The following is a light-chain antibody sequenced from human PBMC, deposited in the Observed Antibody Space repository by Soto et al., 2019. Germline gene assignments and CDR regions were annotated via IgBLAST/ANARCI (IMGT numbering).Light chain of an antibody. CDR1: HDISNH. CDR2: DAS. CDR3: QHFKNFPHT. V-gene: IGKV1-33*01. Sequence: DIQMTQSPSSLSASVGDRVTITCQASHDISNHLNWYQHKPGKAPTVLIYDASSLETGVPSRFSGSGSGTNFIFTISSLQPEDIATYYCQHFKNFPHTFGRGTKLDTK. J-gene: IGKJ2*01.